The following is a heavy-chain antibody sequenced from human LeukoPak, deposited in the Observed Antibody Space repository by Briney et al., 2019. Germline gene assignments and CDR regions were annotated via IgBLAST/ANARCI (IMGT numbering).Heavy chain of an antibody. D-gene: IGHD3-22*01. CDR1: GYTFTGYH. Sequence: GASVTVSCKASGYTFTGYHMHWVRQAPGQGLEWMGWINPNSGGTNYAQKFQGRVTMTRDTSISTAYMELSRLRSDDTAVYYCARANPYYYDSSGYGSFDIWGQGTMVTVSS. CDR2: INPNSGGT. J-gene: IGHJ3*02. CDR3: ARANPYYYDSSGYGSFDI. V-gene: IGHV1-2*02.